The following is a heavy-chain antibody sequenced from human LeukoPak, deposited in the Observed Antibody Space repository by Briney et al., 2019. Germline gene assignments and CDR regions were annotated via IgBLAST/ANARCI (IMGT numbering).Heavy chain of an antibody. D-gene: IGHD1-26*01. CDR1: GGTFSSYA. Sequence: ASVKVSCKASGGTFSSYAISWVRQAPGQGLEWMGGIIPIFGTANYAQKFQGRVTITADESTSTAYMELSSLRSEDTAVYYCARATSEWEAPWPYYGMDVWGQGTTVTASS. CDR3: ARATSEWEAPWPYYGMDV. CDR2: IIPIFGTA. V-gene: IGHV1-69*13. J-gene: IGHJ6*02.